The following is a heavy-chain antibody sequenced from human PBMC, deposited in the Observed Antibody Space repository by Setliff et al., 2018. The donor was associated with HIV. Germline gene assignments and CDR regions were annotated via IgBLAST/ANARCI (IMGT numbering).Heavy chain of an antibody. CDR1: GESFSGYY. V-gene: IGHV4-34*01. CDR2: IYYGGTY. J-gene: IGHJ4*02. Sequence: LSLTCAVYGESFSGYYWGWIRQPPGKGLEWIGNIYYGGTYYYNPSLKSRVSMSVDTSKNQFSLKLSSMTAADTAVYYCARRPSPYYYYDSSGYSGGNVDYWGRGTLVTVSS. CDR3: ARRPSPYYYYDSSGYSGGNVDY. D-gene: IGHD3-22*01.